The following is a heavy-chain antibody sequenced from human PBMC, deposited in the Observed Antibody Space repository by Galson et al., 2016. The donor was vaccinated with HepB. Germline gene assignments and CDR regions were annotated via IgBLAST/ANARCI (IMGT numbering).Heavy chain of an antibody. J-gene: IGHJ3*02. D-gene: IGHD3-3*01. CDR3: ARAVKQRITIFGVVVNAFDI. V-gene: IGHV1-69*13. CDR1: GGTFSSYA. Sequence: SVKVSCKASGGTFSSYAISWVRQAPGQGLEWIGGIIPIFGTANYAQTFQGRVTITADDSTSTAYMELSSLRSEDTAVYYCARAVKQRITIFGVVVNAFDIWGQGTMVTVSS. CDR2: IIPIFGTA.